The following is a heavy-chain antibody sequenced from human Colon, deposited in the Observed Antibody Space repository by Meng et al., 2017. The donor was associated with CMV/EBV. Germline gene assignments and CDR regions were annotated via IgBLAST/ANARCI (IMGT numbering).Heavy chain of an antibody. J-gene: IGHJ4*02. Sequence: QIQRRESCPGLVKPAETLPLTCTASGDPISSGSHSWAWFRQPPGKRLEWIGSMYFSGIADYNPSLKSRVTISLHATQKQFSLRLTSVTAADSAVYFCARDLTNKWFYYWGQGTLVTVSS. CDR2: MYFSGIA. CDR1: GDPISSGSHS. V-gene: IGHV4-39*07. CDR3: ARDLTNKWFYY. D-gene: IGHD1-26*01.